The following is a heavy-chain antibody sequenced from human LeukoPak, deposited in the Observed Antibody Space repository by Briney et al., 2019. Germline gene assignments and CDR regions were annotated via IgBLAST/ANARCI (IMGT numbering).Heavy chain of an antibody. CDR2: ISSSASTM. J-gene: IGHJ4*02. D-gene: IGHD6-13*01. CDR1: GFIFSSYS. Sequence: PPGGSLRLSCAASGFIFSSYSMNWVRQAPGKGLEWVSYISSSASTMYYADSVKGRFTISRDNAKNSLYLQMNSLRAEDTAVYYCARGGKGSWTTFAGYWGQGTLVTVSS. CDR3: ARGGKGSWTTFAGY. V-gene: IGHV3-48*01.